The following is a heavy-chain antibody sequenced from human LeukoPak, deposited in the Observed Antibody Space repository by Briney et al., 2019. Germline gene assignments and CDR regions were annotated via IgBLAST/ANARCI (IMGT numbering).Heavy chain of an antibody. J-gene: IGHJ6*02. V-gene: IGHV3-23*01. CDR2: ISGSGGST. CDR3: AKALGVGATMRPYHYYYGMDV. CDR1: GFTFSSYA. D-gene: IGHD1-26*01. Sequence: PGGSLRLSCAASGFTFSSYAMSWVRQAPGKGLEWVSAISGSGGSTYYADSVKGRFTISRDNSKNTLYLQMNSLRAEDTAVYYCAKALGVGATMRPYHYYYGMDVWGQGTTVTVSS.